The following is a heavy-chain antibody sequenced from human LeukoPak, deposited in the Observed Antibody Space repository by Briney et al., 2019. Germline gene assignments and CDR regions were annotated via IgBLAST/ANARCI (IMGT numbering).Heavy chain of an antibody. D-gene: IGHD5-24*01. CDR3: ATNYRDYYYGMDV. V-gene: IGHV3-15*01. J-gene: IGHJ6*02. CDR1: GFTFSNAW. CDR2: IKSKTDGGTT. Sequence: GGSLRLSCAASGFTFSNAWMSWVRQAPGKGLEWVGRIKSKTDGGTTDYAAPVKGRFTISRDDSKNTLYLQMNSLKTEDTALYYCATNYRDYYYGMDVWGQGTTVTVSS.